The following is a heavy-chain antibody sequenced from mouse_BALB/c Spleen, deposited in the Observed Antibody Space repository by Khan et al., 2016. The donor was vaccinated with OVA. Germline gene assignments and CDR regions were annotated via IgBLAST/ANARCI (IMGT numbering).Heavy chain of an antibody. CDR3: AREPPIHYYGHRTLDY. D-gene: IGHD1-2*01. V-gene: IGHV2-9*02. CDR1: GFSLTNYG. CDR2: IWAGGST. Sequence: VELVESGPGLVAPSQSLSITCTVSGFSLTNYGVHWVRQPPGKGLEWLGVIWAGGSTNYNSSLMSRLSITKDNSKSHVFLKMHSLQTDDTDMYYGAREPPIHYYGHRTLDYWGQGISVTVSS. J-gene: IGHJ4*01.